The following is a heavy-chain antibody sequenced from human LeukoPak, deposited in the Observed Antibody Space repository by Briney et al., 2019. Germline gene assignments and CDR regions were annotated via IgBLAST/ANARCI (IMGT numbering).Heavy chain of an antibody. D-gene: IGHD2-21*02. V-gene: IGHV1-24*01. CDR2: FDPEDGET. Sequence: ASVKVSRKVSGYTLTELSMHWARQAPGKGLEWMGGFDPEDGETIYAQKFQGRVTMTEDTSTDTAYMELSSLRSEDTAVYYCATALAYCGGDCYPVNFDYWGQGTLVTVSS. CDR3: ATALAYCGGDCYPVNFDY. CDR1: GYTLTELS. J-gene: IGHJ4*02.